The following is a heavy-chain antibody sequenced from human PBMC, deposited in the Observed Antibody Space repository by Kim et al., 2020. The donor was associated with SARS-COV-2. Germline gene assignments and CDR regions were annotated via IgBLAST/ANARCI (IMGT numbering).Heavy chain of an antibody. V-gene: IGHV3-9*01. J-gene: IGHJ3*01. D-gene: IGHD6-19*01. CDR3: AKDWVVAGTGRAFDL. Sequence: ADSVKGRLTISRDNAKKSLYLQMNSLRVEDTALYYCAKDWVVAGTGRAFDLWGQGTMVTVSS.